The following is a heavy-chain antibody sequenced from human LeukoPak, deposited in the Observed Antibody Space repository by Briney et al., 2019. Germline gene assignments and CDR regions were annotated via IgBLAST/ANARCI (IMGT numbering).Heavy chain of an antibody. V-gene: IGHV4-34*01. J-gene: IGHJ3*02. Sequence: SETLSLTCAVYGGSFSGYYWSWIRQPPGKGLEWIGEINHSGSTNYNPSLKSRVTISVDTSKNQFSLKLSSVTAADTAVYYCARGQGRSGWSDAFDIWGQGTMVTVSS. CDR2: INHSGST. CDR3: ARGQGRSGWSDAFDI. D-gene: IGHD6-19*01. CDR1: GGSFSGYY.